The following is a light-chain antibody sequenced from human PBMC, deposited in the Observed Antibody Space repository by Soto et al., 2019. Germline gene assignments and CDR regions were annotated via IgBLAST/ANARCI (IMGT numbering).Light chain of an antibody. Sequence: IQMTQPPSSLSASVGDRVTITCRASQGIRSDLGWYQQKPGKAPKLLIFAASSLQSGVPSRFSGSRSGTDFTLTINSLQPEDFAAYYCQQCYGSPITFGQGTRLEIK. CDR2: AAS. CDR3: QQCYGSPIT. CDR1: QGIRSD. J-gene: IGKJ5*01. V-gene: IGKV1-39*01.